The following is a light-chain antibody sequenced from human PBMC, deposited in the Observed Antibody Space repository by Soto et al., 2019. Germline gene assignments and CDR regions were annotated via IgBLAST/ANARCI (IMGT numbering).Light chain of an antibody. J-gene: IGLJ1*01. Sequence: QSVLTQPASVSGSPGQSIAISCTGTRGDVGAYNYVSWYQQHPGKAPKLMISEVTNRPSGVSDRFSGSKSGNTASLTISGLQAEDEADYYCSSFTSRFTFVFGTGTKVTVL. CDR3: SSFTSRFTFV. CDR1: RGDVGAYNY. CDR2: EVT. V-gene: IGLV2-14*01.